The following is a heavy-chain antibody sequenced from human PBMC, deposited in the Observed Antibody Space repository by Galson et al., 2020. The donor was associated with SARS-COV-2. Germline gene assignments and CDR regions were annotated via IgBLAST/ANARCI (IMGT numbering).Heavy chain of an antibody. V-gene: IGHV3-33*01. CDR1: GITFSSYG. J-gene: IGHJ4*02. Sequence: GESLKISCAASGITFSSYGMHWVRQAPGQGLEWVAVIWYDGSNKYYADSVKGRFTISRDNSKNTLYLQMNSLRAEDTAVYYCARDQLDGYNFPFDYWGQGTLVTVSS. CDR3: ARDQLDGYNFPFDY. D-gene: IGHD5-12*01. CDR2: IWYDGSNK.